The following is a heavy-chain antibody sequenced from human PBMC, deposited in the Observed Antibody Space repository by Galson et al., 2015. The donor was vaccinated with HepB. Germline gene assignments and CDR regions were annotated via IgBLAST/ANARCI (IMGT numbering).Heavy chain of an antibody. CDR3: ARAPPAFGVVFSDY. V-gene: IGHV3-48*01. CDR1: GFTFSSYS. CDR2: ITSTTGNK. Sequence: SLRLSCAASGFTFSSYSMKWVRQAPGKGLEWVSYITSTTGNKYYADSVKGRFTISRDNAKNSLYMQANSLRAEDTAVYYCARAPPAFGVVFSDYWGQGTLVTVSS. J-gene: IGHJ4*02. D-gene: IGHD3-3*01.